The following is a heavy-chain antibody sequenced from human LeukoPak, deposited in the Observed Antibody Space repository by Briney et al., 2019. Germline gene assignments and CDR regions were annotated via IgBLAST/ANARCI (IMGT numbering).Heavy chain of an antibody. V-gene: IGHV1-2*02. Sequence: ASVKVSCKASRYTFTGYYMHWVRQAPGQGLEWMGWINPNSGGTNYAQKFQGRVTMTRDTSISTAYMELSRLRSDDTAVYYCARDHGYAVGYDAFDIWGQGTMVTVSS. CDR2: INPNSGGT. CDR1: RYTFTGYY. D-gene: IGHD2-2*01. J-gene: IGHJ3*02. CDR3: ARDHGYAVGYDAFDI.